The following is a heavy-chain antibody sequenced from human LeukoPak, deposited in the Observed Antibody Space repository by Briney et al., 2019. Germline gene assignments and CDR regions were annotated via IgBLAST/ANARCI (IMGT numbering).Heavy chain of an antibody. CDR1: GFTFSDHF. V-gene: IGHV3-72*01. CDR3: ARARGIYYFYYMDV. J-gene: IGHJ6*03. CDR2: TRNNANRYTT. Sequence: PAGSLRLSCVASGFTFSDHFMDWARQAPGKGLEWVGRTRNNANRYTTDYPASVKGRFTISRDDSKNSLYLQMNSLKTEDTAVYYCARARGIYYFYYMDVWGKGTTVTVSS. D-gene: IGHD6-13*01.